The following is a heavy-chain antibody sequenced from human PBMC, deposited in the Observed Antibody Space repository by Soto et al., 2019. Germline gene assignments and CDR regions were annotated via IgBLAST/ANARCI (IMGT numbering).Heavy chain of an antibody. J-gene: IGHJ6*02. CDR3: AKVLGSSSWPNYGMDV. CDR1: GFTFSSYG. Sequence: GGSLRLSCAASGFTFSSYGMHWVRQAPGKGLEWVAVISYDGSNKYYADSVKGRFTISRDNSKNTLYLQMNSLRAEDTAVYYCAKVLGSSSWPNYGMDVWGQGTTVTVSS. CDR2: ISYDGSNK. V-gene: IGHV3-30*18. D-gene: IGHD6-13*01.